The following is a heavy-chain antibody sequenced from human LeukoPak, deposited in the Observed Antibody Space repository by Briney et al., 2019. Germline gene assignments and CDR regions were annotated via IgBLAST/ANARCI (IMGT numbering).Heavy chain of an antibody. CDR3: AASTGYYYYYMDV. CDR2: IYTSGST. J-gene: IGHJ6*03. D-gene: IGHD4-11*01. V-gene: IGHV4-4*09. CDR1: GGSISSYY. Sequence: SETLSLTCTVSGGSISSYYWSWIRQPPGKGLEWIGYIYTSGSTNYNPSLKSRVTISVDTSKNQFSLKLSSVTAADTAVYYCAASTGYYYYYMDVWGKGTTVTVSS.